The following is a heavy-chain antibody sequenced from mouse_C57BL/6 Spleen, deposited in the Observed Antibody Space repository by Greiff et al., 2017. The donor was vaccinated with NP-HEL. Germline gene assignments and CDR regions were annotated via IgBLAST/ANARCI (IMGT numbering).Heavy chain of an antibody. D-gene: IGHD3-2*02. CDR3: ARDEDQEDWYFDV. CDR1: GYTFTSYW. V-gene: IGHV1-55*01. J-gene: IGHJ1*03. Sequence: QVQLQQSGAELVKPGASVKMSCKASGYTFTSYWITWVKQRPGQGLEWIGDIYPGSGSTNYNEKFKSKATLTVDTSSSTAYMQLSSLTSEDSAVYYCARDEDQEDWYFDVWGTGTTVTVSS. CDR2: IYPGSGST.